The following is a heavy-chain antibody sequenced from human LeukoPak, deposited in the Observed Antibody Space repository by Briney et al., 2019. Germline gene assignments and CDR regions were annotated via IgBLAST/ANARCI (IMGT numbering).Heavy chain of an antibody. D-gene: IGHD3-9*01. CDR1: GFTFDDYA. CDR3: ARESRGYDILTGKYHRGYYSYYMDV. CDR2: INWNSGNI. Sequence: GGSLRLSCAASGFTFDDYAMHWVRQAPGKGLEWVSAINWNSGNIGYADSVKGRFTISRDNAKNSLYLQMNSLRAEDTAVYYCARESRGYDILTGKYHRGYYSYYMDVWGKGTTVTVSS. J-gene: IGHJ6*03. V-gene: IGHV3-9*01.